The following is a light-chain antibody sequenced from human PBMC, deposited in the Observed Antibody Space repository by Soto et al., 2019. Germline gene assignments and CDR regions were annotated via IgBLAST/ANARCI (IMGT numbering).Light chain of an antibody. Sequence: DIVLTQTPLSSPVTLGQSASISCRSNQRLVYSDGNTYLSWLQQRPSQPPGLLIYRVSNRFSGVPDRFSGSGAGTDFTLKIARVEREDVGIYYCVQVALCPRTFGQGTKVEIK. CDR1: QRLVYSDGNTY. CDR2: RVS. CDR3: VQVALCPRT. V-gene: IGKV2-24*01. J-gene: IGKJ1*01.